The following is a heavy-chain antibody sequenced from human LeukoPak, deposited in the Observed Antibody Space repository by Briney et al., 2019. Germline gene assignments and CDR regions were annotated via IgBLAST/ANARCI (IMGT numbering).Heavy chain of an antibody. V-gene: IGHV3-30-3*01. D-gene: IGHD6-19*01. Sequence: GGSLRLSCAASGFTFSSYAMHWVRQAPGKGLEWVAVISYDGSNKYYADSVKGRFTISRDNSKNTLYLQMNSLRAEDTAVYYCARSYSSGWSQNWYFDLWGHGTLVTVSS. CDR2: ISYDGSNK. J-gene: IGHJ2*01. CDR3: ARSYSSGWSQNWYFDL. CDR1: GFTFSSYA.